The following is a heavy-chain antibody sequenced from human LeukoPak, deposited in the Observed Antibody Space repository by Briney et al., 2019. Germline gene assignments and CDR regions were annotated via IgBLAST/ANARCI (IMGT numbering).Heavy chain of an antibody. D-gene: IGHD1-26*01. CDR2: ISWDGGST. V-gene: IGHV3-43*01. J-gene: IGHJ4*02. Sequence: PGGSLRLSCAASGFTFDDYTMHWVRQAPGKGLEWVSLISWDGGSTYYADSVKGRFTISRDNSKNSLYLQMNSLRTEDTALYYCAKGREAGGSYYLVEGDFDYWGQGTLVTVSS. CDR3: AKGREAGGSYYLVEGDFDY. CDR1: GFTFDDYT.